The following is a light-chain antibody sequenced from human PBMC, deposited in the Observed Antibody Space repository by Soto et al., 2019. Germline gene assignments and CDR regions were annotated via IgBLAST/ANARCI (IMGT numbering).Light chain of an antibody. J-gene: IGKJ1*01. CDR1: QSVSSN. CDR3: QQYYNWPRT. V-gene: IGKV3-15*01. Sequence: GMTQSPATVSLSPGERATLSCRASQSVSSNLAWYQQKPGQAPRLLIYGASTRATGIPDRFSGSGSGTEFTLSISSLQSEDFAVYYCQQYYNWPRTFGQGSKVDIK. CDR2: GAS.